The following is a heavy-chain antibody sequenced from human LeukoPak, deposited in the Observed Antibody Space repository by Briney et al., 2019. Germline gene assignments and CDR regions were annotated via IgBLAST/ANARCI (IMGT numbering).Heavy chain of an antibody. Sequence: GGSLRLSCAASGFTFSSCTMHWVRQAPGKGLEWMAIMSSDGSNKYYGDSVKGRFTVSRDTSKNTVYLQMNSLRVEDTAVHYCARGEPGTTMGVDFWGQGTLVTVSS. CDR3: ARGEPGTTMGVDF. CDR2: MSSDGSNK. V-gene: IGHV3-30*04. J-gene: IGHJ4*02. CDR1: GFTFSSCT. D-gene: IGHD1-1*01.